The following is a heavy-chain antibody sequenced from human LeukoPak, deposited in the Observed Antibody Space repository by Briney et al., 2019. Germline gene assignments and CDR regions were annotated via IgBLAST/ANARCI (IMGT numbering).Heavy chain of an antibody. Sequence: GGSLRLSCAASGFTFSDAWMSWVRQAPGKGLEWVGHIKSNAAGGTTDYAAPLKGRFTMSRDDSKNTLFLQMNSLKTEDSAVYYCATEYYGSANFNYWGQGALVTVSS. CDR1: GFTFSDAW. V-gene: IGHV3-15*01. CDR3: ATEYYGSANFNY. J-gene: IGHJ4*02. CDR2: IKSNAAGGTT. D-gene: IGHD3-10*01.